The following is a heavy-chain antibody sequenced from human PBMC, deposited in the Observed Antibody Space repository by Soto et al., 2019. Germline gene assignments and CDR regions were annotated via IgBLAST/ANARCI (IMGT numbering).Heavy chain of an antibody. CDR2: ISSGSGFI. CDR3: ATYCSAGSCPP. CDR1: GFTITSST. Sequence: GGSLRLSCAASGFTITSSTMNWVRQAPGKGLEWVSSISSGSGFIYYADSVKGRFTISRDNAKSSLYLQMNSLRAEDTAVYYCATYCSAGSCPPWGRGTLVTVSS. D-gene: IGHD2-15*01. J-gene: IGHJ4*02. V-gene: IGHV3-21*01.